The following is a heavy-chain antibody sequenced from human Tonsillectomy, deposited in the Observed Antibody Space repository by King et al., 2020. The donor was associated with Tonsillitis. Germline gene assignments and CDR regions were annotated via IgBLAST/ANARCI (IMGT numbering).Heavy chain of an antibody. CDR1: GFTFSSYS. CDR3: ARERDGVPTPEDYGMDV. Sequence: VQLVESGGGVVQPGRSLRLSCAASGFTFSSYSIHWVRQAPGKGLEWVALISYDGSNKNYADSVKCRFTVSRDNYKNTVYLQMNSLRPEDTAVYYGARERDGVPTPEDYGMDVWGQGTTVTVSS. V-gene: IGHV3-30-3*01. D-gene: IGHD2-2*01. J-gene: IGHJ6*02. CDR2: ISYDGSNK.